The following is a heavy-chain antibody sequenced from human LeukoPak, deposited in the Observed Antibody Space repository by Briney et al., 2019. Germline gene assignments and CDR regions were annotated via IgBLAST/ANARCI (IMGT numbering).Heavy chain of an antibody. CDR1: GYTFTSYY. D-gene: IGHD2-21*02. Sequence: ASVKVSCMASGYTFTSYYMHLVRQAPGQGLEWMGIINSSGGSTSYAQKFQGRVTMTRDTSTSTVYMELSSLRSEDTAVYYCARGGVTATQRLDYWGQGTLVTVPS. CDR3: ARGGVTATQRLDY. CDR2: INSSGGST. J-gene: IGHJ4*02. V-gene: IGHV1-46*01.